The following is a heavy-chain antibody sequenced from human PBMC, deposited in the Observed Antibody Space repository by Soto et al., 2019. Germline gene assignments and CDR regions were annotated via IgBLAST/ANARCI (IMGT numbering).Heavy chain of an antibody. CDR3: ARHAYGGTAVAY. CDR2: IYYSGST. V-gene: IGHV4-59*08. D-gene: IGHD2-21*01. Sequence: LSSTVSGGTISSYYGSWIRQPTGKGLEWIGYIYYSGSTNYNPSLKSRVTISVDTSKNQFSLKLSSVTAADTALYYCARHAYGGTAVAYWGQGTLVTVSS. J-gene: IGHJ4*02. CDR1: GGTISSYY.